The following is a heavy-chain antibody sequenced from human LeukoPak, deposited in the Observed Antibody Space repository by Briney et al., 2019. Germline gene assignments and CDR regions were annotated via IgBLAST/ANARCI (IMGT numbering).Heavy chain of an antibody. CDR1: GYTFTTYN. Sequence: GASVKVSCKASGYTFTTYNINWVRQAPGQGLEWMGWISGYNGNTNYAQKLQGRVTMTTDTSTSTAYMELRSLKSDDTAVYYCARGSSDAFDIWGQGTMVTVSS. CDR3: ARGSSDAFDI. J-gene: IGHJ3*02. V-gene: IGHV1-18*01. CDR2: ISGYNGNT.